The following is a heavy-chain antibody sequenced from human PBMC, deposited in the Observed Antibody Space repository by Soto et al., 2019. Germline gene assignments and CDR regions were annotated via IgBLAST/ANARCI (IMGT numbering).Heavy chain of an antibody. CDR2: FYGDGAT. J-gene: IGHJ4*02. CDR1: GFTVSSDH. D-gene: IGHD3-10*01. CDR3: VRRSGGPRY. Sequence: EAQLVESGGGLIQPGGSLRLSCAASGFTVSSDHMSWVRQAPGQGLEWVAGFYGDGATSYADSAKGRFTISRDNSKNTLSLQMNRLRAEDTSHYYCVRRSGGPRYWGQGTLVTVSS. V-gene: IGHV3-53*01.